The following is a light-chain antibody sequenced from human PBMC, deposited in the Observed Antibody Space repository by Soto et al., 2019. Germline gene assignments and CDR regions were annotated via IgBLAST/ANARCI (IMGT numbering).Light chain of an antibody. CDR3: QQYYSYPLT. CDR2: AAS. V-gene: IGKV1-8*01. CDR1: QGISSY. Sequence: AIRMTQSPSSLSASTGDRVTITCRASQGISSYLALYQQKPGKAPKPLIYAASTWQSGVPSRFSGSGSGTDFTLTISCLQSEDFAPYYCQQYYSYPLTFVGGTKVEIK. J-gene: IGKJ4*01.